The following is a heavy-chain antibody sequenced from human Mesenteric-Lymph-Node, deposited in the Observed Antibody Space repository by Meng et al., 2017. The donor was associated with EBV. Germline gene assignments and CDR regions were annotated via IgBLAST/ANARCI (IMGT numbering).Heavy chain of an antibody. J-gene: IGHJ4*02. Sequence: QLQLKGSGPGLVKASQTLSLTCTGSGGALTSVANSWSWIRQPPGKGLEWIGHIYYSGSTYYNPSLKSRVTMSIDRSKNQFSLILSSVTAADTAVYYCAKGPLLGGELSLEDYWGQGTLVTSPQ. V-gene: IGHV4-30-2*01. CDR1: GGALTSVANS. D-gene: IGHD3-16*02. CDR3: AKGPLLGGELSLEDY. CDR2: IYYSGST.